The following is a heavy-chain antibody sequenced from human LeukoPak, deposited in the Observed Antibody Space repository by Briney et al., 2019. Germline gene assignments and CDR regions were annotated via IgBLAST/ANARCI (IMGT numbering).Heavy chain of an antibody. CDR2: IIPIFGTA. CDR1: GGTFSSYA. CDR3: AREGYSSGYYYGAFDI. Sequence: ASVKVSCKASGGTFSSYAISWVRQAPGQGLEWMGGIIPIFGTANYAQKFQGRVTLTTDESTSTAYMELSRLRSEDTAVYYCAREGYSSGYYYGAFDIWGQGTMVTVSS. V-gene: IGHV1-69*05. D-gene: IGHD3-22*01. J-gene: IGHJ3*02.